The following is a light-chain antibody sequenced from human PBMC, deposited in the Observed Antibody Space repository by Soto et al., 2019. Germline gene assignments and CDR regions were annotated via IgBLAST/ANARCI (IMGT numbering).Light chain of an antibody. CDR3: AAWDDSLSGPVV. CDR2: GNN. V-gene: IGLV1-47*01. Sequence: QSVLTQPPSASGTPGQRVTISCSGSSSNIGSNYVYWYQQLPGTAPKLLIYGNNHRPSGVPDRFSGSKSGTSASLAISGLRSEDEPDYYCAAWDDSLSGPVVFGGGTKLTVL. J-gene: IGLJ2*01. CDR1: SSNIGSNY.